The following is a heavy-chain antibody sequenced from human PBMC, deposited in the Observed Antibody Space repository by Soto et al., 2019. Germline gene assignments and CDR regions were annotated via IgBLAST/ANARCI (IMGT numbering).Heavy chain of an antibody. CDR2: IKSKTDGGTT. V-gene: IGHV3-15*01. CDR1: GFTFSNAW. D-gene: IGHD3-3*01. J-gene: IGHJ4*02. CDR3: TTTPYYDSWSGYYQFDC. Sequence: SGGSLRLSCAASGFTFSNAWMSWVRQAPGKGLEWVGRIKSKTDGGTTDYAAPVKGRFTISRDDSTNTLYLQMNSLKTEDTAVYYCTTTPYYDSWSGYYQFDCWGQGTLVTVSS.